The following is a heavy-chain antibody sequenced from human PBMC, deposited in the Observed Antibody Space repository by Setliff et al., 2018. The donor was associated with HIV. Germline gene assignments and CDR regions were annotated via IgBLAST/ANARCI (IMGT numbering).Heavy chain of an antibody. Sequence: SETLSLTCALYGGSFSDYYWSWIRQPPGMGLEWIGEVNRGRRTNYNSSLKSRVTISIDTSRNQFSLKTSSVTATDTAVYYCLGYHSGTWALDYWSQGTLVTVSS. CDR2: VNRGRRT. CDR3: LGYHSGTWALDY. CDR1: GGSFSDYY. D-gene: IGHD3-10*01. J-gene: IGHJ4*02. V-gene: IGHV4-34*01.